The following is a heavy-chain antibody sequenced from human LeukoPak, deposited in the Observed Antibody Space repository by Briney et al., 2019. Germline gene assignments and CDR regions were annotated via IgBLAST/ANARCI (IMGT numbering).Heavy chain of an antibody. CDR2: IKQDGSEK. V-gene: IGHV3-7*01. D-gene: IGHD6-13*01. CDR3: AREVYSSSWGD. CDR1: GFTFSSYW. Sequence: PGGSLRLSCAASGFTFSSYWMSWVRQAPGKGLEWVANIKQDGSEKYYVDSVKGRFTISRDNAKNSLYLQMNSLRAEDTAVHYCAREVYSSSWGDWGQGTLVTVSS. J-gene: IGHJ4*02.